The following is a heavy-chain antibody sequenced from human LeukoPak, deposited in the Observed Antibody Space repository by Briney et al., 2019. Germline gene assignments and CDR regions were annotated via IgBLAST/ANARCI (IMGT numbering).Heavy chain of an antibody. D-gene: IGHD3-10*01. J-gene: IGHJ5*02. CDR2: INHSGST. CDR1: GGSFSGYY. CDR3: ASSNRPGRKVRGVTPANWFDP. V-gene: IGHV4-34*01. Sequence: PSETLSLTCAVYGGSFSGYYWSWIRQPPGKGLEWIGEINHSGSTNYNPSLKSRVTISVDTSKNQFSLKLSSVTAADTAVYYCASSNRPGRKVRGVTPANWFDPWGQGTLVTVSS.